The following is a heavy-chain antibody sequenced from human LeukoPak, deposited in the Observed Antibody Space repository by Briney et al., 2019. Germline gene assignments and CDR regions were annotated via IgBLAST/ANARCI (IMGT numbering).Heavy chain of an antibody. CDR3: AREYSSSSVDY. V-gene: IGHV3-64*01. CDR1: GFTFSSCA. CDR2: ISSNGGST. J-gene: IGHJ4*02. Sequence: GGSLRLSCAASGFTFSSCAMHWVRQAPGKGLEYVSGISSNGGSTYYANSVKGRFTISRDNSKNTLYLQMGSLRAEDMAVYYCAREYSSSSVDYWGQGTLVTVSS. D-gene: IGHD6-6*01.